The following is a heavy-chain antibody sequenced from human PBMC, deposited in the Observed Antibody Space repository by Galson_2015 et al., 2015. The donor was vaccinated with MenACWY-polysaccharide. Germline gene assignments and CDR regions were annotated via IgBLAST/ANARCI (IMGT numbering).Heavy chain of an antibody. D-gene: IGHD2-2*01. CDR2: IYNSGST. V-gene: IGHV4-30-4*01. J-gene: IGHJ6*03. CDR3: AREALGDYVIGPGAMEGFDYFYYMDV. Sequence: SQTLSLTCTVSGGSIIRGDYYWSWIRQPPGKGLEWIGYIYNSGSTNYNPSLKSRGTISVDASKNQFSLKLRSVTAADTAVYFCAREALGDYVIGPGAMEGFDYFYYMDVWGKGTTVIVSS. CDR1: GGSIIRGDYY.